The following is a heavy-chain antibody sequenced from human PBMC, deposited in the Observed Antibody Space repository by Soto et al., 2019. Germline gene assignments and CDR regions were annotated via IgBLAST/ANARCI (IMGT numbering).Heavy chain of an antibody. J-gene: IGHJ4*02. V-gene: IGHV4-31*03. Sequence: SETLSLTCTVSGGSISSGGYYWSWIRQHPGKGLEWIGYIYYSGSTYYNPSLKSRVTISVDTSKNQFSPKLSSVTAADTAVYYCARESDDSSGYYFDYWGQGTLVTVSS. CDR1: GGSISSGGYY. CDR2: IYYSGST. CDR3: ARESDDSSGYYFDY. D-gene: IGHD3-22*01.